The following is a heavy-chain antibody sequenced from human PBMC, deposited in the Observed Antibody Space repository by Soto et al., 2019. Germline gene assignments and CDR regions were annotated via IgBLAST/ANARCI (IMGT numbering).Heavy chain of an antibody. V-gene: IGHV3-21*05. CDR1: GFTFSSYS. Sequence: EVQLVESGGGLVQPGGSLRLSCAASGFTFSSYSMNWVRQAPGKGLEWVSYISSSSSYIYYADSVKGRFTISRDNAKNSLYLQMNSLRAEDTAVYYCARDQPGYSYGYGLGYWGQGTLVTVSS. CDR2: ISSSSSYI. CDR3: ARDQPGYSYGYGLGY. D-gene: IGHD5-18*01. J-gene: IGHJ4*02.